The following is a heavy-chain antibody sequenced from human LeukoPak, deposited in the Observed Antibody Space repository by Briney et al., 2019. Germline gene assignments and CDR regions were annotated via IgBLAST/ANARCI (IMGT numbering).Heavy chain of an antibody. CDR1: GGTFSNYA. J-gene: IGHJ4*02. D-gene: IGHD3-10*01. Sequence: SVKVSCKASGGTFSNYAISWVRQAPGQGLEWMGGIIPLFGTANYAQKFLGRVIITADESTSTTHMYLSSLKSEDTAVYYCAREWASYGSGSYYYYWGQGTLVTVSS. CDR2: IIPLFGTA. CDR3: AREWASYGSGSYYYY. V-gene: IGHV1-69*13.